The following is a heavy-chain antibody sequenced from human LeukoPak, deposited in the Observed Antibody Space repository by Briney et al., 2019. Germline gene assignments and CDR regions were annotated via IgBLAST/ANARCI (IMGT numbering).Heavy chain of an antibody. J-gene: IGHJ4*02. D-gene: IGHD3-22*01. CDR2: IYTSGST. V-gene: IGHV4-4*07. CDR1: GGSISSYY. CDR3: ARVHGPYYYDSSGYHLDY. Sequence: PSETLSLTCTVSGGSISSYYWSWIRQPAGKGLEWIGRIYTSGSTNYNPSLKSRVTMSVDTSKNQFSLKLSSVTAADTAVYYCARVHGPYYYDSSGYHLDYWGQGTLVTVSS.